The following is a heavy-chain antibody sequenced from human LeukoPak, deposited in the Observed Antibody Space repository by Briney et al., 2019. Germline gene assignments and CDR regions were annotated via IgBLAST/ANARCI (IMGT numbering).Heavy chain of an antibody. CDR2: ISGSGSST. Sequence: GGSLRLSCAASGFTFSSYAMSWVRQAPGKGLEWVSPISGSGSSTYYADSVKGRFTISRDNSKNTLYLQMNSLRAEDTAVYFCAKGVAVASPYYFDYWGQGTLVNVSS. D-gene: IGHD6-19*01. CDR1: GFTFSSYA. V-gene: IGHV3-23*01. CDR3: AKGVAVASPYYFDY. J-gene: IGHJ4*02.